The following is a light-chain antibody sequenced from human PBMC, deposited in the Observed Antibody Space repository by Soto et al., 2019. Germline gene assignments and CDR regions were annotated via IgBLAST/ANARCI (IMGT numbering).Light chain of an antibody. V-gene: IGLV2-14*01. J-gene: IGLJ2*01. Sequence: QSVLTQPASVSGSPGQSITITCTGTSSDVGGYNYVSWYLQHPGKAPTLMIYEVSNRPSGVSYRFSGSKSGNTASLIISGLQPDDEAYYYCSSYTSSGTVVFGGGTKLTVL. CDR2: EVS. CDR3: SSYTSSGTVV. CDR1: SSDVGGYNY.